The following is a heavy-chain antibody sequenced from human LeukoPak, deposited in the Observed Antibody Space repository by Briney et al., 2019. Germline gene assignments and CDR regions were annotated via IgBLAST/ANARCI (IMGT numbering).Heavy chain of an antibody. Sequence: SQTLSLTCAISGDSVSSYSAAWNWIRQSPSRGLEWLGRTYYRSKWYNDYADSVKSRITINPDTSRNHFSLQLNSVTPEDTAVYYCARDAYSGYDWWGQGTLVTVSS. J-gene: IGHJ4*02. V-gene: IGHV6-1*01. CDR3: ARDAYSGYDW. CDR1: GDSVSSYSAA. D-gene: IGHD5-12*01. CDR2: TYYRSKWYN.